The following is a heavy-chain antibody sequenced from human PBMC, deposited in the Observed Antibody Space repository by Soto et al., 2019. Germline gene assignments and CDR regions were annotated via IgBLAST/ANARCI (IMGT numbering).Heavy chain of an antibody. CDR1: GFNFDNYG. D-gene: IGHD1-7*01. J-gene: IGHJ4*02. Sequence: GGSLRLSCQASGFNFDNYGMHWVRQAPGKGLEWVAVISYDGSNKYYADSVKGRFTISRDNSKNTLSLHLNTLKPEDTAVYHCAKDRVGGTFYTPLGFWGQGTRVTVSS. V-gene: IGHV3-30*18. CDR3: AKDRVGGTFYTPLGF. CDR2: ISYDGSNK.